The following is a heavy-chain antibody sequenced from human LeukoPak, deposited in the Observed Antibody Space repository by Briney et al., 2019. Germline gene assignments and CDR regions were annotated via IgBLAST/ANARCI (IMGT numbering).Heavy chain of an antibody. Sequence: PGGSLRLSCAASGFTFSSYSMNWVRQAPGKGLEWVSYIRSSSSTIYYADSVKGRFTISRDNAKNSLYLQMNSLRAEDTAVYYCVRGVNSYLFDYWGQGTLVTVSS. CDR2: IRSSSSTI. D-gene: IGHD5-18*01. CDR1: GFTFSSYS. CDR3: VRGVNSYLFDY. J-gene: IGHJ4*02. V-gene: IGHV3-48*01.